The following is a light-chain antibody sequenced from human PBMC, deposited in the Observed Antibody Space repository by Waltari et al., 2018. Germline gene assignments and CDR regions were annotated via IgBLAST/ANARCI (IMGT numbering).Light chain of an antibody. CDR1: YRDVGGYNY. Sequence: QSALPQPVSVSGSPGQSITISCTGTYRDVGGYNYVPWYQQFPGEAPRLIIYDVTNRPSGVSSRFSGSKSGDTASLTISGLQTEDEADYYCSSYTSSSTLKLFGGGTKLTVL. J-gene: IGLJ2*01. V-gene: IGLV2-14*01. CDR3: SSYTSSSTLKL. CDR2: DVT.